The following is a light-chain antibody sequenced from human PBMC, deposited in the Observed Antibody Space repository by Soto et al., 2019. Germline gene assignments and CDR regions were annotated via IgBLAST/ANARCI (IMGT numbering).Light chain of an antibody. CDR3: QKYNNWPRT. Sequence: EIVMTQSPATLSVSPGERATLSCRASQSVSSNLAWYQQKPGQAPRVLIYGASTRATGIPARFSGSGSGTEFTLTISSLQSEDFAVYYCQKYNNWPRTFGQGTKLEI. CDR1: QSVSSN. J-gene: IGKJ2*01. V-gene: IGKV3-15*01. CDR2: GAS.